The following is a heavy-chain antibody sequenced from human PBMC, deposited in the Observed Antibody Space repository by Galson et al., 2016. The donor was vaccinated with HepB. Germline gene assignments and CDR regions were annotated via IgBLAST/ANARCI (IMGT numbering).Heavy chain of an antibody. CDR2: IYPRESDV. V-gene: IGHV5-51*01. D-gene: IGHD4-11*01. CDR3: ARGGLQYKDY. CDR1: GYNFTNYW. Sequence: QSGAEVKKPGESLKISCQVSGYNFTNYWIGWVRQMPGKGLEWLGIIYPRESDVRYSPSFEGLVTISADKSVSTAYLQWSSLKASDSAFYYCARGGLQYKDYWGQGTLVTVSS. J-gene: IGHJ4*02.